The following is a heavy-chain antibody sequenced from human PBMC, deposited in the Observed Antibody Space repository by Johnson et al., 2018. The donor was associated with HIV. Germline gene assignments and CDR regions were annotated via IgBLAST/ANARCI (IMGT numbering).Heavy chain of an antibody. D-gene: IGHD5-18*01. J-gene: IGHJ3*02. CDR2: IGTAGDT. CDR3: ARSLSSSYGYGAFDI. Sequence: VQLVESGGGVVQPGGSLRLSCAASGFTFSSYDMHWVRQATGKGLEWVSAIGTAGDTYYPGSVKGRFTISRENAKNSLYLQMNSLRAGDTAVYYCARSLSSSYGYGAFDIWGQGTMVTVSS. CDR1: GFTFSSYD. V-gene: IGHV3-13*01.